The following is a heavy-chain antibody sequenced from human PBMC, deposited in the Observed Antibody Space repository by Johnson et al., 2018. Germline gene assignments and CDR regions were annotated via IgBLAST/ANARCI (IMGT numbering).Heavy chain of an antibody. Sequence: EVQLVESGGGLVKPGRSLRLSCTASGFTFGAYAMSWFRQAPGQGLEWVGFIRSKAYGGTTEYAASVKGRFTISRADSKSIAYLQMNSLKTEDTAVYYCTRGSFREYYYEQDDAFDIWGQGTRVTVSS. V-gene: IGHV3-49*05. CDR1: GFTFGAYA. D-gene: IGHD3-22*01. CDR3: TRGSFREYYYEQDDAFDI. J-gene: IGHJ3*02. CDR2: IRSKAYGGTT.